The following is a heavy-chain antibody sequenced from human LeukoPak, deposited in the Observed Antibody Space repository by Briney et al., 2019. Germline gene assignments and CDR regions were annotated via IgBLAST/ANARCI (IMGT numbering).Heavy chain of an antibody. Sequence: GESLKISCKGSGYSFTSYWIGWVRQMPGKGLEWMGIIYPGDSNTIYSPSFQGQVTISADKSISTAYLQWSSLKASDTAMYYCARVRSWYTFDYWGQGTLVTVSS. V-gene: IGHV5-51*01. CDR2: IYPGDSNT. J-gene: IGHJ4*02. CDR1: GYSFTSYW. CDR3: ARVRSWYTFDY. D-gene: IGHD6-13*01.